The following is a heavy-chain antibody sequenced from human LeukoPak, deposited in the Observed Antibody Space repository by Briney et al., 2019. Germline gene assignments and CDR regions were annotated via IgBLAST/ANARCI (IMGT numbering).Heavy chain of an antibody. CDR2: IYHSGST. CDR3: ARMYSSPGGSYFDY. Sequence: SETLSLTCTVSGGSISSGGYYWSWIRQPPGKGLEWIGYIYHSGSTYYNPSLKSRVTISVDRSKNQFSLKLSSVTAADTAVYYCARMYSSPGGSYFDYWGQGTLVTVSS. V-gene: IGHV4-30-2*01. J-gene: IGHJ4*02. CDR1: GGSISSGGYY. D-gene: IGHD6-13*01.